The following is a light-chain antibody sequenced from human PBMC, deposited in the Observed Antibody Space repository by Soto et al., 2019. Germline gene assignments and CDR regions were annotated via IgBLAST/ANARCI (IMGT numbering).Light chain of an antibody. Sequence: QSVLTQPPSASGTPGQRVTISCSGSSSNVGSYTVNWYQQLPGTAPKLLIYSNNQRPSGVPDRFSGSKSGTSASLAISGLQSEDEADYFCAAWDDSLNGPGFGGGTQLTVL. CDR3: AAWDDSLNGPG. CDR1: SSNVGSYT. CDR2: SNN. J-gene: IGLJ2*01. V-gene: IGLV1-44*01.